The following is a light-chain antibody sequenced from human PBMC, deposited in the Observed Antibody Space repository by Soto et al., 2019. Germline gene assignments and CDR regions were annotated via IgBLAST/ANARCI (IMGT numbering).Light chain of an antibody. CDR1: QSVSSN. CDR3: QQYNNWPPYT. V-gene: IGKV3-15*01. Sequence: EIVMTHSPASLSVSPRERATLSCRACQSVSSNLAWCQQKPGQAPRLLIYGASTRATGIPARFSGNGSGTEFTLTISSLQSEDFAVYYCQQYNNWPPYTFGQGT. J-gene: IGKJ2*01. CDR2: GAS.